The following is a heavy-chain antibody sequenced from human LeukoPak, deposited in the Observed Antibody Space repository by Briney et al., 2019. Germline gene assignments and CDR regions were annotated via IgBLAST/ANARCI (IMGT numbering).Heavy chain of an antibody. J-gene: IGHJ5*02. CDR3: ARIIVGALNWFDP. D-gene: IGHD1-26*01. CDR2: IYPGDSDT. CDR1: GYSFTSYW. V-gene: IGHV5-51*01. Sequence: GESLKISFKGSGYSFTSYWIGWVRRLPGKGREGMGIIYPGDSDTRYSPSFQGQVTISADKSINTAYLQWSSLKASDTAMYYCARIIVGALNWFDPWGQGTLVTVSS.